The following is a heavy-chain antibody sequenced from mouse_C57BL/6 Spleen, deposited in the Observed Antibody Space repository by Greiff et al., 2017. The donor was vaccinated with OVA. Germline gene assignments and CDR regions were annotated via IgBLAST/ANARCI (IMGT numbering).Heavy chain of an antibody. CDR1: GYAFSSYW. CDR3: ACSGAGAAWFAY. Sequence: QVQLQQSGAELVKPGASVKLSCKASGYAFSSYWMNWVQQRPGKGLEWIGQIYPGDGDTNYNGKFKGQATLTADKSSSTAYMQISSLTSEDSAVYFGACSGAGAAWFAYWGQGTLVTVSA. CDR2: IYPGDGDT. D-gene: IGHD1-1*02. J-gene: IGHJ3*01. V-gene: IGHV1-80*01.